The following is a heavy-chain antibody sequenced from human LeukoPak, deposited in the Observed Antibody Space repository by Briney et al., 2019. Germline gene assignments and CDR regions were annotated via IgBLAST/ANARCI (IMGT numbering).Heavy chain of an antibody. V-gene: IGHV3-9*01. CDR2: ISWSSGSI. Sequence: AGGSLRLSCAASGFTFDDYAMHWVRQAPGKGLEWVSGISWSSGSIGYADSVKGRFTISRDNAKNSLYLQMNSLRAEDTAFYYCAKDVASSGWYEYFQHWGQGTLVTVSS. J-gene: IGHJ1*01. CDR1: GFTFDDYA. CDR3: AKDVASSGWYEYFQH. D-gene: IGHD6-19*01.